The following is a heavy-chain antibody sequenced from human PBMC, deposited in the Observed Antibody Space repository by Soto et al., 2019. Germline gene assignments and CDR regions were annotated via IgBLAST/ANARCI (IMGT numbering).Heavy chain of an antibody. CDR3: AKDAGDRLGYFES. CDR1: GHSFIDYY. Sequence: ASVKVSCKTSGHSFIDYYIHWIRLAPGRGLEWIGWVNPDTGASNYAQNFRDRVILARDTSIDTNYMDLRRLTSDDTAVDYCAKDAGDRLGYFESWGQGTLVTVSS. D-gene: IGHD3-16*01. CDR2: VNPDTGAS. J-gene: IGHJ4*02. V-gene: IGHV1-2*02.